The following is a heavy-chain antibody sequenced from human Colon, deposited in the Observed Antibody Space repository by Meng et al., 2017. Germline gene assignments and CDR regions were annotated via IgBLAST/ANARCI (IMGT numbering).Heavy chain of an antibody. CDR2: IYHGGNT. CDR3: SRGVVAGAMVWFDP. J-gene: IGHJ5*02. V-gene: IGHV4-4*02. Sequence: QVQLQESGPGLVKPSGTLSLPCAVSGGSINSSNWWLWVRQPPGKGLEWLGEIYHGGNTNYNPSLKSRVTLSLDKSKNQFSLRLTSVTAADTAMYYCSRGVVAGAMVWFDPWGPGTLVTVS. D-gene: IGHD2-2*01. CDR1: GGSINSSNW.